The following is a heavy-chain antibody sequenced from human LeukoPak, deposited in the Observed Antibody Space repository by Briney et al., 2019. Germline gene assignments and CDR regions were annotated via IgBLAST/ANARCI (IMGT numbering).Heavy chain of an antibody. D-gene: IGHD3-10*01. CDR2: FDPEDGET. Sequence: ASVKVSCKVSGYTLTELSMHWVRQAPGKGLEWMGGFDPEDGETIYAQKFQGRVTMTEDTSTGTAYMELSSLRSEDTAVYYCATAPYGSGSHDYWGQGTLVTVSS. V-gene: IGHV1-24*01. CDR3: ATAPYGSGSHDY. J-gene: IGHJ4*02. CDR1: GYTLTELS.